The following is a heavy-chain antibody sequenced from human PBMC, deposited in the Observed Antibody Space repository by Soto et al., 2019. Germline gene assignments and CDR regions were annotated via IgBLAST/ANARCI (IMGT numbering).Heavy chain of an antibody. V-gene: IGHV3-7*01. Sequence: PGGSLRLSCAASGFTFGSYWMSWVRQAPGKGLEWVTNIKQDGSEKYYVDSVKGRFTISRDNAKNSLYLQMNSLRAKDTAVYYCARAMNYYYYMDVWGKGTTVTVSS. J-gene: IGHJ6*03. CDR1: GFTFGSYW. CDR2: IKQDGSEK. D-gene: IGHD3-22*01. CDR3: ARAMNYYYYMDV.